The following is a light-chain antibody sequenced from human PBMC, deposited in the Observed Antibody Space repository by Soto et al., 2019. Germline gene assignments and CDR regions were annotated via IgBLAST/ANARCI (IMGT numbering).Light chain of an antibody. V-gene: IGKV3-15*01. Sequence: EIVMTQSPATLSVSPGERATLSCRASQSVSSNFAWYQQKPGQAPRLLIYAASSGATGIPARFSGSGSGTEFTLTISSLQSEDFVVYYCQQYNNWPRTFGQGTKVEIK. CDR3: QQYNNWPRT. J-gene: IGKJ1*01. CDR2: AAS. CDR1: QSVSSN.